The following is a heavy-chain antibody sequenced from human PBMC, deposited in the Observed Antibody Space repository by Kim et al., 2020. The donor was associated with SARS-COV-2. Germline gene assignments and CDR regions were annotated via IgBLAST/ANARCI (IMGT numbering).Heavy chain of an antibody. CDR2: ISSSSSYT. Sequence: GGSLRLSCAASGFTFSDYYMSWIRQAPGKGLEWVSYISSSSSYTNSADSVKGRFTISRDNAKNSLYRQMNSLRAEDTAVYYCARMLSSSWKYSSSSDGRGWFDPWGQGTLVTVSS. J-gene: IGHJ5*02. V-gene: IGHV3-11*06. CDR1: GFTFSDYY. CDR3: ARMLSSSWKYSSSSDGRGWFDP. D-gene: IGHD6-6*01.